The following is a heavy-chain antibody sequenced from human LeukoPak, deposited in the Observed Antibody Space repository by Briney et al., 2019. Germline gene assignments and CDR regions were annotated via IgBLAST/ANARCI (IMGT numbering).Heavy chain of an antibody. V-gene: IGHV3-15*01. CDR3: TTPAPHGYYYDSSGSTASAFDI. Sequence: GGSLRLSCAASGFTFSNAWMSWVRQAPGKGLEWVGRIKSKTDGGTTDYAAPVKGRFTISRDDSKNTLYLQMNSLKTEDTAVYYCTTPAPHGYYYDSSGSTASAFDIWGQGTMVTVSS. CDR2: IKSKTDGGTT. J-gene: IGHJ3*02. D-gene: IGHD3-22*01. CDR1: GFTFSNAW.